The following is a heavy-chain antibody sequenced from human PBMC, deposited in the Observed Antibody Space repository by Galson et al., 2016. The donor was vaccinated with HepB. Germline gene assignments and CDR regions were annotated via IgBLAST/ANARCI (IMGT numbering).Heavy chain of an antibody. CDR1: GYSLSDLR. D-gene: IGHD3-22*01. CDR2: FDPEIGER. V-gene: IGHV1-24*01. J-gene: IGHJ4*02. CDR3: VTFPEYAVVFT. Sequence: SVKVSCKVSGYSLSDLRMHWVRQASGKGLEWLGGFDPEIGERIYAPMFQGRVPMTEDTSTDTAYMELSDLRSDDTAVYFWVTFPEYAVVFTWGQGTLVTVSP.